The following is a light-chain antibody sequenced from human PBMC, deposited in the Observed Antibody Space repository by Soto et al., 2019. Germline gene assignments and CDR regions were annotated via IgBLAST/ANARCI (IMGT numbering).Light chain of an antibody. CDR2: DAS. Sequence: EIVLTQSPATLSLSPGERATLSCRASQSISSYLAWYQQKPGQAPRLLIYDASNSATGIPARFSGSGSGTDFTLTISSLEPEDFAVYYCQQRPSWTFGQGTKVEI. J-gene: IGKJ1*01. V-gene: IGKV3-11*01. CDR1: QSISSY. CDR3: QQRPSWT.